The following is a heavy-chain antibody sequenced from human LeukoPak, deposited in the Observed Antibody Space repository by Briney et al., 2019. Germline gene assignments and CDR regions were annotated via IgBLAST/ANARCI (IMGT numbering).Heavy chain of an antibody. J-gene: IGHJ4*02. CDR2: TYYRSKWNY. V-gene: IGHV6-1*01. CDR1: GDFVSSNNAA. CDR3: ASTHNWNYWIDY. Sequence: LSQTLSLTCAISGDFVSSNNAAWNWIRQSPSRGFEWLGRTYYRSKWNYDYAVSVKNRITINPDTSKNHFSLQLSSVTPDDTAVYYCASTHNWNYWIDYWGQGTLVTVSS. D-gene: IGHD1-7*01.